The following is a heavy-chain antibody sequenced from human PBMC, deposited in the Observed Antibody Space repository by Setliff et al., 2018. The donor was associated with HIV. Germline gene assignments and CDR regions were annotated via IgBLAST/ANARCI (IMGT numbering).Heavy chain of an antibody. CDR3: ARVPTSSWYVTTQRTKEYFHH. CDR1: GGSISSSSYY. J-gene: IGHJ1*01. Sequence: SETLSLTCTVSGGSISSSSYYWGWIRQPPGKGLEWIGSIYYSGSTDYNPSLKSRVTISVETSRNQFSLRLSSVTAADTAIYYCARVPTSSWYVTTQRTKEYFHHWGQGTLVTVSS. CDR2: IYYSGST. D-gene: IGHD6-13*01. V-gene: IGHV4-39*07.